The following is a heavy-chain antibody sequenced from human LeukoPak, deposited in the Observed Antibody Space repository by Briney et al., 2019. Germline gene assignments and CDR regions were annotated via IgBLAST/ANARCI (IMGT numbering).Heavy chain of an antibody. CDR3: AKGPSRIQLELLYFDY. Sequence: GGSLRLSCAASGFTFDDYTMHWVRQAPGKGLEWVSLISWDGGSTYYADSVKGRFTISRDSSKNSLYLQMNSLRTEDTALYYCAKGPSRIQLELLYFDYWGQGTLVTVSS. CDR2: ISWDGGST. D-gene: IGHD5-18*01. J-gene: IGHJ4*02. V-gene: IGHV3-43*01. CDR1: GFTFDDYT.